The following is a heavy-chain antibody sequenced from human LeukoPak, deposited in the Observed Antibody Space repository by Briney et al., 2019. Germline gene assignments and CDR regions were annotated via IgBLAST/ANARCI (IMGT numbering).Heavy chain of an antibody. Sequence: GGSLRLSCAASGFSFSSYVMSWVRQAPGKGPEWVSAISGSGGSTYFADSVKGRFTISRDNSKNTLYLQMNSLRAEDTAVYYCAKAGRWVTKGFDYWGQGTLVTVSS. CDR2: ISGSGGST. CDR1: GFSFSSYV. D-gene: IGHD4-23*01. CDR3: AKAGRWVTKGFDY. J-gene: IGHJ4*02. V-gene: IGHV3-23*01.